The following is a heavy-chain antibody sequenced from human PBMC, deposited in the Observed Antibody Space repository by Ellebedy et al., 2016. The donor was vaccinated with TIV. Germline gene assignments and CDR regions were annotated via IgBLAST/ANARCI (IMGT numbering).Heavy chain of an antibody. CDR1: GFTFRTYR. CDR3: ASRPNGDYHFLDY. D-gene: IGHD4-17*01. J-gene: IGHJ4*02. V-gene: IGHV3-48*01. CDR2: IRRTSKTI. Sequence: GESLKIPCAVPGFTFRTYRMNLVRQAPGKGLEWVSYIRRTSKTIYYADSVKGRFTIPRDNAQNSLSLQMDSLRVEDTAVYYCASRPNGDYHFLDYWGQGTLVTVSS.